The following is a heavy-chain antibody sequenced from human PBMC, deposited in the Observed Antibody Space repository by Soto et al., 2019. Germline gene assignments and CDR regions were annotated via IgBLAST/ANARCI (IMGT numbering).Heavy chain of an antibody. V-gene: IGHV3-30*18. J-gene: IGHJ3*02. CDR3: AKDSDAFDI. Sequence: QVQLVESGGGVVQPGRSLRLSCAASGLTFSSYGMHWVRQAPGKGLEWVAVISYDGSNKYYADSVKGRFTISRDNSKNTLYLQMNSLRAEDTAVYYCAKDSDAFDIWGQGTMVTVSS. CDR2: ISYDGSNK. CDR1: GLTFSSYG.